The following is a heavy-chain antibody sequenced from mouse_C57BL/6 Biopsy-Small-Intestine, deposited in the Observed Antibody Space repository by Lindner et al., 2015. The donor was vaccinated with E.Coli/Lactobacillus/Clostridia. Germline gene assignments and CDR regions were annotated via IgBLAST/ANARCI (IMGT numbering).Heavy chain of an antibody. J-gene: IGHJ2*01. CDR2: INPNNGGT. V-gene: IGHV1-18*01. CDR3: VRGGYYNYDGHFDY. CDR1: GYMFTDYN. Sequence: ELVKPGASVKIPCKASGYMFTDYNMDWVKQSHGKSLEWIGDINPNNGGTIYNQKFKGKATLTVDKSSSTAYMELRSLTSEDTAVYYCVRGGYYNYDGHFDYWGQGTTLTVSS. D-gene: IGHD2-4*01.